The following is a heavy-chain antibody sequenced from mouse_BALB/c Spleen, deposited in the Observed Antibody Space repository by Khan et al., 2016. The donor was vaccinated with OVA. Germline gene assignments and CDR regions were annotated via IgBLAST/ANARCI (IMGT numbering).Heavy chain of an antibody. CDR2: IYPGTDNT. CDR3: AREEALYYFAC. J-gene: IGHJ2*01. Sequence: QVQLKESGAELVRPGASVKLSCKTSGYIFTSYWIHWVKQRSGQGLEWIARIYPGTDNTYYNEKLRDKATLTADTSSSTSYIQLSSLKSENSAVYFCAREEALYYFACWGQGTTLTVSS. D-gene: IGHD1-1*01. CDR1: GYIFTSYW. V-gene: IGHV1S132*01.